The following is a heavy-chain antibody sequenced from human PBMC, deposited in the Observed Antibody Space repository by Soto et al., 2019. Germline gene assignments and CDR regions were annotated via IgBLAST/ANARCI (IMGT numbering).Heavy chain of an antibody. J-gene: IGHJ4*02. CDR2: IWYDGSNK. CDR1: GFTFSSYG. V-gene: IGHV3-33*01. Sequence: QVQLVESGGGVVQPGRSLRLSCAASGFTFSSYGMHWVRQAPGKGLEWVAVIWYDGSNKYYADSVKGRFTISRDNSKNTLYLQMNSLRAEDTAVYYCARDVNRLKEYSSGWLLDYWGQGTLVTVSS. CDR3: ARDVNRLKEYSSGWLLDY. D-gene: IGHD6-19*01.